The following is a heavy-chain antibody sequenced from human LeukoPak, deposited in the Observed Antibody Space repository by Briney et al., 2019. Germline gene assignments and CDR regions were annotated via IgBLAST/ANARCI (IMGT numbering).Heavy chain of an antibody. Sequence: GRSLRLSCAASGFTFSSYGMHWVRQAPGKGLEWVAVISYDGSNKYYADSVKGRFTISRDNSKNTLYLQMNSLRAEDTAVYYCAKDPELAAAGDCWGQGTLVTVSS. CDR2: ISYDGSNK. V-gene: IGHV3-30*18. D-gene: IGHD6-13*01. CDR1: GFTFSSYG. CDR3: AKDPELAAAGDC. J-gene: IGHJ4*02.